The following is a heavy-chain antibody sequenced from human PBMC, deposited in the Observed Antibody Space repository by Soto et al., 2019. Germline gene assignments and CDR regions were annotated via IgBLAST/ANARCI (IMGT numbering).Heavy chain of an antibody. V-gene: IGHV1-69*08. Sequence: QVQLVQSGAEVTKPGSSVKVSCKASGGTFSSYTISWVRQAPGQGLEWMGRIIPILGIANYAQKFQGRVTITADKSTSTAYMELSSLRSEDTAVYYCARDQTAYCGGDCLFYWGQGTLVTVSS. CDR1: GGTFSSYT. J-gene: IGHJ4*02. CDR3: ARDQTAYCGGDCLFY. D-gene: IGHD2-21*02. CDR2: IIPILGIA.